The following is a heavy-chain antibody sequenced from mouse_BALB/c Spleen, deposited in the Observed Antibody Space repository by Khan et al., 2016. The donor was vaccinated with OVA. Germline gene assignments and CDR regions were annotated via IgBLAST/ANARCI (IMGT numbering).Heavy chain of an antibody. Sequence: EVQLVESGPDLVKPSQSLSLTCTVTGYSITSGYSWHWIRQFPGNKLEWMAYIYFSGSINYSPSLKSRTSVTRDTSKNQFFLQLNSVTTEDTATYYCARDGNYMDYWGQGTSVTVSS. CDR3: ARDGNYMDY. CDR1: GYSITSGYS. J-gene: IGHJ4*01. CDR2: IYFSGSI. D-gene: IGHD2-1*01. V-gene: IGHV3-1*02.